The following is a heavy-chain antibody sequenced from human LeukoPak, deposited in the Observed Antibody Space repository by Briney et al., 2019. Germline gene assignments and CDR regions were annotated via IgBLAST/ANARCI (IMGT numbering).Heavy chain of an antibody. CDR3: ARASYGGNPSPAAVYYYYYYMDV. J-gene: IGHJ6*03. Sequence: ASVKVSCKVYGYTLTSYDINWVRQANGHGLEWMGWMHPNSGNTGYAQKFQGGVTMSRNTSISTAYMELSSLRSEDTAVYYCARASYGGNPSPAAVYYYYYYMDVWGKGTTVTVSS. CDR1: GYTLTSYD. V-gene: IGHV1-8*01. D-gene: IGHD4/OR15-4a*01. CDR2: MHPNSGNT.